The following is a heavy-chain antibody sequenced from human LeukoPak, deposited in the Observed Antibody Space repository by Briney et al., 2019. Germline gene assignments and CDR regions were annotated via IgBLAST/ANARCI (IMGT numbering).Heavy chain of an antibody. CDR2: ISGSGGST. CDR3: AKVVIAVAGPHFDY. J-gene: IGHJ4*02. D-gene: IGHD6-19*01. V-gene: IGHV3-23*01. Sequence: TGGSLRLSCAASGFTFSSYAMSWVRQAPGKGLEWVSAISGSGGSTYYADSVKGRFTISRDNSKNTLYLQMNSLRAEDAAVYYCAKVVIAVAGPHFDYWGQGTLVTVSS. CDR1: GFTFSSYA.